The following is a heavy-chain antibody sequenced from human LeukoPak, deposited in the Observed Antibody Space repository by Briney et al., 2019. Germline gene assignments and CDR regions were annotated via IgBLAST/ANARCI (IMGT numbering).Heavy chain of an antibody. CDR2: IKSKTDGGTT. D-gene: IGHD1-26*01. J-gene: IGHJ6*02. CDR1: GFTFSNAW. CDR3: TTAYSYYYYGMDV. Sequence: GGSLRLSCAASGFTFSNAWMSWVRQAPGKGLEWVGRIKSKTDGGTTDYAAPVKGRFTISRDDSKNTLYLQMNSLKTEDTAVYYCTTAYSYYYYGMDVWGQGTTVTVSS. V-gene: IGHV3-15*01.